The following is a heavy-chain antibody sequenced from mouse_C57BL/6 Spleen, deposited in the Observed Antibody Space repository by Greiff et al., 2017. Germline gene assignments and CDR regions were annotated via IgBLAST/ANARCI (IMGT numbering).Heavy chain of an antibody. CDR2: IDPSDSYT. V-gene: IGHV1-69*01. Sequence: QVQLQQPGAELVMPGASVKLSCKASGYTFTSYWMHWVKQRPGQGLEWIGEIDPSDSYTNYNQKFKGKSPLTVDKSSSTAYMQLSSLTSEDSAVYYCARFRVYDGYFDYWGQGTTLTVSS. D-gene: IGHD2-3*01. J-gene: IGHJ2*01. CDR1: GYTFTSYW. CDR3: ARFRVYDGYFDY.